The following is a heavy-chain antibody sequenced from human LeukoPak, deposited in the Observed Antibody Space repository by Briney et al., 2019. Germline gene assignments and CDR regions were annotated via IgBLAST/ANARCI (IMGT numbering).Heavy chain of an antibody. Sequence: PGESLKISGKGSGYSFTSYWIGWVRQMPGKGLEWMGIIYPGDSDTRYSPSFQGQVTISADKSISTAYLQWSSLKASDTAMYYCARPVGTTVTTFDDWGQGTLVTVSS. CDR1: GYSFTSYW. CDR2: IYPGDSDT. J-gene: IGHJ4*02. D-gene: IGHD4-17*01. CDR3: ARPVGTTVTTFDD. V-gene: IGHV5-51*01.